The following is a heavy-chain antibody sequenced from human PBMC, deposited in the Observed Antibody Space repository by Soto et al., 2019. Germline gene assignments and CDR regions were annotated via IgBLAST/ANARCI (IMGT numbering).Heavy chain of an antibody. V-gene: IGHV1-2*02. CDR3: ARNYYDSSDRDYLDY. CDR1: GYTFTSYY. D-gene: IGHD3-22*01. CDR2: INPITGGT. J-gene: IGHJ4*02. Sequence: ASVKVSCKASGYTFTSYYIHWVRQAPGQGLEWMGWINPITGGTNYAPKFQGRVTMTRDTSITTAYMELSRLRSDDTAVYYCARNYYDSSDRDYLDYWGQGSPVTVSS.